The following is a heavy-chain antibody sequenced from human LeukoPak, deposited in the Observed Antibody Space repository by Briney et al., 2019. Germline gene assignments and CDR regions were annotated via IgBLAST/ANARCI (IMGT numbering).Heavy chain of an antibody. V-gene: IGHV3-48*02. CDR2: INSGSSTM. CDR3: ARDFYLNYDYVWGSYIPSGGYFDY. D-gene: IGHD3-16*01. CDR1: GFTFISYS. Sequence: GGSLRLSCAASGFTFISYSMTWVRQAPGKGLEWVSYINSGSSTMYYADSVKGRFTISRDNGKTSLYLQMNSLRDEDTAAYYCARDFYLNYDYVWGSYIPSGGYFDYWGQGTLVTVSS. J-gene: IGHJ4*02.